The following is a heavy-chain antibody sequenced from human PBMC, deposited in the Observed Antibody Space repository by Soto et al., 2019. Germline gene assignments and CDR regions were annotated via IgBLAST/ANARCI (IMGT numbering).Heavy chain of an antibody. V-gene: IGHV3-66*01. CDR3: ASTPTVTQAVDY. CDR1: GFTVSSNY. J-gene: IGHJ4*02. D-gene: IGHD4-17*01. CDR2: IYRGGST. Sequence: EVQLVESGGGLVQPGGSLRLSCAASGFTVSSNYMSWVRQAPGKGLEWVSVIYRGGSTYYADSVKGRFTISRDNSKNTLYLQMNSLRAEDTDVYYCASTPTVTQAVDYWGQGTLVTVSS.